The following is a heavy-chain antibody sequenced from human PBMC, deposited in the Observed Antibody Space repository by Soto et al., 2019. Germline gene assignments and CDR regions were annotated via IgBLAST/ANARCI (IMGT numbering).Heavy chain of an antibody. CDR3: ARVVKAGDYGDDGRYYLDY. J-gene: IGHJ4*01. V-gene: IGHV1-18*01. Sequence: ASVKVSCQASGYTFTSYGITWVGQAHRQGIAWMGWISAYSGNTNYAQKLQGRLTVTTDTSTNTAYMDLRSLRPDDTAVYYCARVVKAGDYGDDGRYYLDYWGHGTLVTVSS. CDR2: ISAYSGNT. D-gene: IGHD4-17*01. CDR1: GYTFTSYG.